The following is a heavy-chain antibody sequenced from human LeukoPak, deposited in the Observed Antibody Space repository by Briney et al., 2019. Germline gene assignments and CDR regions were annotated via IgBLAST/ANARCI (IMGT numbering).Heavy chain of an antibody. J-gene: IGHJ4*02. Sequence: GGSLRLSCAASGFTFSSYSMNWDRQAPGKGLEWVSYVSSSSGTICYADSVKGRFTISRDNSKNTLYLQMNSLRAEDTAVYYCARDLRVPATAIPGDYWGQGTLVTVSS. CDR3: ARDLRVPATAIPGDY. CDR2: VSSSSGTI. V-gene: IGHV3-48*01. D-gene: IGHD2-2*02. CDR1: GFTFSSYS.